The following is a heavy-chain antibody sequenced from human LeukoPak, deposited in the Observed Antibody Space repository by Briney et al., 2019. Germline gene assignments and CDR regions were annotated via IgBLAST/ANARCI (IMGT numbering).Heavy chain of an antibody. Sequence: GGSLRLSCAASGFTFSSYSMNWVRQAPGKGLEWASYISSSSSTIYYADSVKGRFTISRDNAKNSLYLQMNSLRDEDTAVYYCARVEADYDFWSGYPNWFDPWGQGTLVTVSS. CDR3: ARVEADYDFWSGYPNWFDP. CDR1: GFTFSSYS. V-gene: IGHV3-48*02. D-gene: IGHD3-3*01. J-gene: IGHJ5*02. CDR2: ISSSSSTI.